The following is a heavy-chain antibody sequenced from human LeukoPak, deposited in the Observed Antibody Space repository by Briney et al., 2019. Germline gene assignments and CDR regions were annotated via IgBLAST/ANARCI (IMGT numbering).Heavy chain of an antibody. CDR1: GFTFTSYA. V-gene: IGHV3-23*01. Sequence: GGSLRLSCAASGFTFTSYAMSWVRKAPGKGLECVSAISGSGGSTYYADSVRGRFTISRDNSKNTLYLQMNSLRAEDTAVYYCAKEIQSFGVVIPFDYWGQGTLVTVSS. CDR3: AKEIQSFGVVIPFDY. CDR2: ISGSGGST. J-gene: IGHJ4*02. D-gene: IGHD3-3*01.